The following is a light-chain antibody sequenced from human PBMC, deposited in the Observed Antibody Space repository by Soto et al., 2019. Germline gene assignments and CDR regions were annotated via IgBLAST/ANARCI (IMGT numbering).Light chain of an antibody. CDR1: QSLRGW. CDR3: QQYITYST. V-gene: IGKV1-5*01. Sequence: DIQMTQSPSTLSAYVGDRVTITCRASQSLRGWLAWYQQRPGKAPKALIYDASTLASGVPSRFNGSGSGTEFTLTISSLQPDDFATYYCQQYITYSTFGQGTRLEIK. J-gene: IGKJ5*01. CDR2: DAS.